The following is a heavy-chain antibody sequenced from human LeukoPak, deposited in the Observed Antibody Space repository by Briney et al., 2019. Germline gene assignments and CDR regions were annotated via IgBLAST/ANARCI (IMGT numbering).Heavy chain of an antibody. CDR1: GYTFPSYD. J-gene: IGHJ4*02. CDR2: ISAYNGNT. V-gene: IGHV1-18*01. CDR3: APPARHSSGMITHFAY. Sequence: ASGKVSCKASGYTFPSYDISWVGQAPGQGPEWRGWISAYNGNTNYAQKLQGRVTMTTDTSTSTAYMELRRLRSGDTAVYSCAPPARHSSGMITHFAYWGQGALVTVSS. D-gene: IGHD6-25*01.